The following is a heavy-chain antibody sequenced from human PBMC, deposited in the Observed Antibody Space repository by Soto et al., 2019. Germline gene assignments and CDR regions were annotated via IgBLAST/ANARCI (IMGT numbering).Heavy chain of an antibody. V-gene: IGHV4-31*03. J-gene: IGHJ5*02. D-gene: IGHD2-8*01. Sequence: SETLSLTCTVSGGSISSGGYYWSWIRQHPGKGLEWIGYIYYSGSTYYNPSLKSRVTISVDTSKNQFSLKLSSVTAADTAVYYCAREWPYCTNGVCCGWFDPWGQGTLVTVSS. CDR1: GGSISSGGYY. CDR2: IYYSGST. CDR3: AREWPYCTNGVCCGWFDP.